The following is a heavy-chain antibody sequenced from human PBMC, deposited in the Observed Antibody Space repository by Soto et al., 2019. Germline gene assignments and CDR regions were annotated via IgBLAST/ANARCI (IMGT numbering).Heavy chain of an antibody. D-gene: IGHD2-21*02. Sequence: GGSLRLSCEVSGFTFSMYSMSWVRQSPGKGLEWVAKIPQDGVDGHYADSVKGRFTISRDDGKNSLYLQLNNLRAEDTAVYYCARDHLILPAHDFFYGSDVWGRGATVTVSS. V-gene: IGHV3-7*03. CDR2: IPQDGVDG. CDR1: GFTFSMYS. CDR3: ARDHLILPAHDFFYGSDV. J-gene: IGHJ6*02.